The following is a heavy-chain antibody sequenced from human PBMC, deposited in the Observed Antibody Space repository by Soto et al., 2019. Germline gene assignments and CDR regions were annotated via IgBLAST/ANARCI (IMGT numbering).Heavy chain of an antibody. CDR2: ISKSSAYI. Sequence: GGSLRLSCTGSGFTFSDYSMNWVRLAPGKGLEWVSSISKSSAYIFHADSVKGRFTISRDNAKNSLYLHLNSLRAEDTAVYYCARDRIVVVNLYYGMDVWGQGTTVTVSS. D-gene: IGHD3-22*01. J-gene: IGHJ6*02. CDR1: GFTFSDYS. CDR3: ARDRIVVVNLYYGMDV. V-gene: IGHV3-21*01.